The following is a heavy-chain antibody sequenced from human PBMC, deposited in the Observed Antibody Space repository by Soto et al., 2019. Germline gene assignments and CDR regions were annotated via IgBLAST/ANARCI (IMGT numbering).Heavy chain of an antibody. CDR3: ARQYTYDWQAVNDY. CDR2: IYYGGTT. CDR1: GGSISSSSYY. Sequence: QLQLQESGPGLVKPSETLSLTCTVSGGSISSSSYYWGWIRQPPGRGLEWIGSIYYGGTTYYNPSFKSRLTMSVDTANTQFSLSLSSMTAADTAVYYCARQYTYDWQAVNDYWGQGALVTVSS. D-gene: IGHD3-9*01. V-gene: IGHV4-39*01. J-gene: IGHJ4*02.